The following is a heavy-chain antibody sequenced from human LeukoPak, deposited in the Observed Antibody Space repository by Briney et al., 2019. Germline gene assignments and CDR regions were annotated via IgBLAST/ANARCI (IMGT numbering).Heavy chain of an antibody. J-gene: IGHJ6*02. Sequence: PGGSLRLSCAASGFSFSSYEMTWGRQAPGKGLEWVSYISSSGGTIYYADSVKGRFTVSRDNAKNSLYLQMNSLRAEDTAVYYCAREILSGYYPHYYYYGMDVWGQGTTVTVSS. CDR2: ISSSGGTI. D-gene: IGHD3-9*01. CDR1: GFSFSSYE. CDR3: AREILSGYYPHYYYYGMDV. V-gene: IGHV3-48*03.